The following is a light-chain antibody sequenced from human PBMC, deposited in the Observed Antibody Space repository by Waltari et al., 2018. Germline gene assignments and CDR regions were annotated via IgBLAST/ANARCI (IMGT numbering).Light chain of an antibody. J-gene: IGKJ4*01. CDR1: RSVRSY. CDR2: YTS. CDR3: QQRHNWPLT. Sequence: EIVLTQSPATLSLSPGERATLSCRASRSVRSYLAWYQQKPGQAPRLLIYYTSNRASGIPARFSGSGSGTDFSLSISSLEPEDFAVYYCQQRHNWPLTFGGGTKVEIK. V-gene: IGKV3-11*01.